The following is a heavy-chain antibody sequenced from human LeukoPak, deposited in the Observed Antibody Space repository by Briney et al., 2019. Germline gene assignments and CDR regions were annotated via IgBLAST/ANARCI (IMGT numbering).Heavy chain of an antibody. CDR1: GFTFSSYS. J-gene: IGHJ4*02. CDR3: ASSGSYRFDY. V-gene: IGHV3-48*02. CDR2: ITASGTAM. D-gene: IGHD1-26*01. Sequence: GASLRLSCAASGFTFSSYSMNWVRQAPGKGLEWVSHITASGTAMFYADSVKGRFTISRDNAKNSLYLQMNSLRDEDTAVYYCASSGSYRFDYWGQGTLVTVSS.